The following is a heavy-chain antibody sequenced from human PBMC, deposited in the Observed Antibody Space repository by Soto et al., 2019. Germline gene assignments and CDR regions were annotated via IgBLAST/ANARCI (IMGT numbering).Heavy chain of an antibody. Sequence: QVQLVESGGGVVQPGRSLRLSCAASGFTFSSYGMHWVRQAPGKGLEWVAVISYDGSNKYYADYVKGRFTISRDNSKNTLYLQMSSLSAEDTDVYYCAKDLTSVTTSPGRPDPIYYYYYGMDVWGQGTTVTVSS. CDR3: AKDLTSVTTSPGRPDPIYYYYYGMDV. V-gene: IGHV3-30*18. CDR1: GFTFSSYG. J-gene: IGHJ6*02. CDR2: ISYDGSNK. D-gene: IGHD4-17*01.